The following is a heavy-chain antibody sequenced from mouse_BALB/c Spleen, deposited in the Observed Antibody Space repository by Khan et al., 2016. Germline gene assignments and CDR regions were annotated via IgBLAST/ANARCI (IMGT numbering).Heavy chain of an antibody. CDR1: GYTFTDYT. CDR2: FNPNSVGT. Sequence: IQLVQSGPELVKPGASVKISCKTSGYTFTDYTVHWVKQSHGKSLEWIGNFNPNSVGTNYNQKFKGKATLTVDKSSSTAYMELRSLTCEDSAVYYCARGGFPYWGQGTLVTVSA. V-gene: IGHV1-18*01. CDR3: ARGGFPY. J-gene: IGHJ3*01.